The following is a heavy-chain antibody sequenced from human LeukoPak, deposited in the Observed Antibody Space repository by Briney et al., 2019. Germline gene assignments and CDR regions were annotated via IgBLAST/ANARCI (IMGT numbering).Heavy chain of an antibody. D-gene: IGHD2-2*02. CDR2: IYTSGST. V-gene: IGHV4-61*02. CDR3: ARDRPTPEGYCSSTSCYKAQWYFDL. J-gene: IGHJ2*01. CDR1: GGSISSGSYY. Sequence: NPSETLSLTCTVSGGSISSGSYYWSWIRQPAGKGLEWIGRIYTSGSTNYNPSLKSRVTISVDTSKNQFSLKLSSVTAADTAVYYCARDRPTPEGYCSSTSCYKAQWYFDLWGRGTLVTVSS.